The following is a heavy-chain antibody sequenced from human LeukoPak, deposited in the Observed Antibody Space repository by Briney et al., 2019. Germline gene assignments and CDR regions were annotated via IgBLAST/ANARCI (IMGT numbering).Heavy chain of an antibody. CDR1: GGSISSYF. CDR3: ARGPYSYDSSGAFDI. Sequence: SETLSLTCTVSGGSISSYFWSWIRQPPGKGLEWIGYISYSGSTNYNPSLKSRVTISVDTSKSQFSLKLSSVTAADTAVYYCARGPYSYDSSGAFDIWGQGTMVTVSS. J-gene: IGHJ3*02. V-gene: IGHV4-59*01. CDR2: ISYSGST. D-gene: IGHD3-22*01.